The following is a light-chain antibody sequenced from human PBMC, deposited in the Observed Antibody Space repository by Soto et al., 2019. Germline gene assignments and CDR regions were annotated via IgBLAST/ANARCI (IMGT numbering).Light chain of an antibody. V-gene: IGLV2-14*01. CDR1: SSDVGDYNY. CDR3: SSYTSSSTRV. CDR2: EVS. Sequence: QSALTQPASVSGSPGQSITISCTGTSSDVGDYNYVSWYQQHPGKAPKLMIYEVSNRPSGVSNRFSGSKSGNTASLTISGLQAEDAADYYCSSYTSSSTRVFGGGTQLTVL. J-gene: IGLJ3*02.